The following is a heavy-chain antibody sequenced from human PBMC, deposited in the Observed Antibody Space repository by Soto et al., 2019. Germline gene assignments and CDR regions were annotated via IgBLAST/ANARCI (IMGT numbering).Heavy chain of an antibody. Sequence: PXETLSLTFTVSVGSIRSGDDYWSWIRQPPGKGLEWIGYIYYSGCTYHNPSLKSRVTISVDTSKNQFSLKLSSVTAADTAVYYCARVRRKPIFGVFIIPYYCDYWGQATLVTVSS. J-gene: IGHJ4*02. V-gene: IGHV4-30-4*01. D-gene: IGHD3-3*01. CDR2: IYYSGCT. CDR1: VGSIRSGDDY. CDR3: ARVRRKPIFGVFIIPYYCDY.